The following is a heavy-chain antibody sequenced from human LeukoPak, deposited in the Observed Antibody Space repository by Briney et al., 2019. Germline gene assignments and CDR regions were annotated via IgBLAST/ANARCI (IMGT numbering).Heavy chain of an antibody. CDR1: GGSISSNNYY. CDR3: ARDHTSSWYESWFDP. D-gene: IGHD6-13*01. CDR2: IYYSGST. V-gene: IGHV4-39*07. J-gene: IGHJ5*02. Sequence: SETLSLTCTVSGGSISSNNYYWGWICQPPGKGLEWIGSIYYSGSTYYNPSLKSRVTILVDTSQNQFSLKLSSVTAADTAVYYCARDHTSSWYESWFDPWGQGTLVTVSS.